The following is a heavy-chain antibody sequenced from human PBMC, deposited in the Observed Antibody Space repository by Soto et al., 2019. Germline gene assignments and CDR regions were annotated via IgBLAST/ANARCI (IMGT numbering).Heavy chain of an antibody. CDR2: INPNSGGT. J-gene: IGHJ6*02. V-gene: IGHV1-2*02. Sequence: QVQLVQSGAEVKKPGASVKVSCKASGFTFSAYYIYWVRQAPGQGLEWIGWINPNSGGTNNAQKFQGRVTMTRDTANRTVYMELSALIFDDTAVYYCARSLLDEYSSSWRSAYYGMDVWGPGAKVPVSS. D-gene: IGHD6-13*01. CDR1: GFTFSAYY. CDR3: ARSLLDEYSSSWRSAYYGMDV.